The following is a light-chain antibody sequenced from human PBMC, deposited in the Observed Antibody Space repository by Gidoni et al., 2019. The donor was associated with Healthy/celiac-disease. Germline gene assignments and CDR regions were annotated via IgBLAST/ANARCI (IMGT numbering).Light chain of an antibody. V-gene: IGKV3-15*01. CDR2: GAS. CDR3: QQYNNWPPIT. Sequence: EILLTQSPATMSVSPVERATLSCRASQSVSSNLAWYQQKPGQAPRLLIYGASTSATGILARFRGSGSGTEFTLTISSLQSEDFAVYYCQQYNNWPPITFGQGTRLEIK. CDR1: QSVSSN. J-gene: IGKJ5*01.